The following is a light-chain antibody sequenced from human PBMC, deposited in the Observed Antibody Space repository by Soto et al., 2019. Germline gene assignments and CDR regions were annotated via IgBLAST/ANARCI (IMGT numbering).Light chain of an antibody. V-gene: IGLV2-14*01. J-gene: IGLJ1*01. CDR3: SSYTSSNTPYV. CDR1: SSDVGAYHF. CDR2: EVT. Sequence: QSLLTHPASLSGSPGQSITISCTGPSSDVGAYHFVSWYQHHPGKAPKLILYEVTARPSGVSSRFSGSKSGNTASLTISGLQADDEANYYCSSYTSSNTPYVFGTGTKVTVL.